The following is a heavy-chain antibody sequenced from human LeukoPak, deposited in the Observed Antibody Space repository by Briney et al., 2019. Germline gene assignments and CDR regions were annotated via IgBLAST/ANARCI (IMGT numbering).Heavy chain of an antibody. V-gene: IGHV4-39*01. CDR2: IYYSGST. D-gene: IGHD3-22*01. CDR1: GFTFSSYE. CDR3: ARREVVITANFDY. J-gene: IGHJ4*02. Sequence: GSLRLSCAASGFTFSSYEMNWVRQAPGKGLEWIGSIYYSGSTYYNPSLKSRVTISVDTSKNQFSLKLSSVTAADTAVYYCARREVVITANFDYWGQGTLVTVSS.